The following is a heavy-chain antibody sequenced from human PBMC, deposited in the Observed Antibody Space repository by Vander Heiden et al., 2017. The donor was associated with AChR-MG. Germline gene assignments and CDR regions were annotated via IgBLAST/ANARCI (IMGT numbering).Heavy chain of an antibody. D-gene: IGHD3-16*01. Sequence: QVQLVQSGAEVKKPGASVTVSCKVSGYTLTELSMHWVRQAPGKGLEWMGGCDPEDGETIYAQKVQGRVTMTEDTSTDTAYMELRRMRSEDTAVYYCATAPPGLGGSLIYWGQGTLVTVSS. CDR2: CDPEDGET. J-gene: IGHJ4*02. CDR1: GYTLTELS. V-gene: IGHV1-24*01. CDR3: ATAPPGLGGSLIY.